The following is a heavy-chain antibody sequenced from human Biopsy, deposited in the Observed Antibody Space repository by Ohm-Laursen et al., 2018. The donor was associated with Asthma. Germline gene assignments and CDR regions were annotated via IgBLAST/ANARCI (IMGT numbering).Heavy chain of an antibody. CDR1: GGTFNTYV. CDR3: ARKAGSCISRTCYSLDF. V-gene: IGHV1-69*13. Sequence: SVQVSCKSLGGTFNTYVIGWVRQAPGQGLEWMGGITSVFGTTTYPQKFQDRVTITADDSTSTVYMELSSLRSEDTAVYYCARKAGSCISRTCYSLDFWGQGTLVTVSS. CDR2: ITSVFGTT. J-gene: IGHJ4*02. D-gene: IGHD2-2*01.